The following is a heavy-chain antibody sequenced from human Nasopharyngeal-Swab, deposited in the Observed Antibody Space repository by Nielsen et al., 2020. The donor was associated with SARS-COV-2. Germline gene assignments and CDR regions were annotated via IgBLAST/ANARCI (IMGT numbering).Heavy chain of an antibody. D-gene: IGHD2-8*01. CDR1: GFSFSTHA. Sequence: GESLKISCAASGFSFSTHAMTWIRQAPGKGLEWVSVTEIGGTTHYADSVKGRFSISSDSYTNTLYLQMNNVRAEDTAVYYCARDLGGGYCTTINCLGSWGQGTLVTVSS. CDR2: TEIGGTT. CDR3: ARDLGGGYCTTINCLGS. V-gene: IGHV3-53*01. J-gene: IGHJ1*01.